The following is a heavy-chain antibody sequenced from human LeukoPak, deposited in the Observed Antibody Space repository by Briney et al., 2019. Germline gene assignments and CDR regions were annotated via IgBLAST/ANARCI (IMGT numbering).Heavy chain of an antibody. D-gene: IGHD6-19*01. V-gene: IGHV1-8*01. Sequence: GASVKISCKASGYTFTSYDINWVRQATGQGLEWMGWMNPNSGNTGYAQKFQGRVTMTRNTSISTAYMELSSLRSEDTAVYYCARGQFIAVAASDYWGQGTLVTVSS. CDR3: ARGQFIAVAASDY. J-gene: IGHJ4*02. CDR1: GYTFTSYD. CDR2: MNPNSGNT.